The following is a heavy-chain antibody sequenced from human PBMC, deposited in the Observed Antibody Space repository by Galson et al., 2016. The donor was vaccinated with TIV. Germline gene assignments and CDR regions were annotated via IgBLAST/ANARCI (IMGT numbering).Heavy chain of an antibody. J-gene: IGHJ5*02. CDR2: IVPMFGTT. V-gene: IGHV1-69*01. CDR1: GVTFSYFA. D-gene: IGHD3-22*01. Sequence: KASGVTFSYFAFSWVRPAPGQGLEWMGGIVPMFGTTNYAQKFQGRVTISADESTTTAYLELSSLRSEDTAVYYCARGRGIYDSSGYFLFDHWGQGTLVTVSS. CDR3: ARGRGIYDSSGYFLFDH.